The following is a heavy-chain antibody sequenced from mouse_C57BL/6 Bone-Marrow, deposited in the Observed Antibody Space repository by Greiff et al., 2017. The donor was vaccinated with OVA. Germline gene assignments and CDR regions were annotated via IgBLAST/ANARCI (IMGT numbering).Heavy chain of an antibody. D-gene: IGHD1-1*01. CDR3: ASLYYYGSSPYWYFDV. CDR1: GYTFTGYW. V-gene: IGHV1-9*01. CDR2: ILPGSGST. J-gene: IGHJ1*03. Sequence: QVQLQQSGAELMKPGASVKLSCKATGYTFTGYWIEWVKQRPGHGLEWIGEILPGSGSTNYNEKFKGKATFTADTSSNTAYMQLSSLTTEDSAIYYVASLYYYGSSPYWYFDVGGTGTTVTVSS.